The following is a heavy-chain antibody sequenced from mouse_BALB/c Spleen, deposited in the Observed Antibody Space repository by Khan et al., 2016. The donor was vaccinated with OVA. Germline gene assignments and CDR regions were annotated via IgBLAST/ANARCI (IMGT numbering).Heavy chain of an antibody. D-gene: IGHD2-10*01. J-gene: IGHJ3*01. CDR3: ARQGPYYWNYGAWFAY. V-gene: IGHV1-4*01. CDR2: INPSNGYS. Sequence: VQLQESGAELARPGASVKMSCKASGYTFSTYTNHWVKQRPGQGLEWIGYINPSNGYSNYNQKFKDKATLTADKSSSTAYMQLSSLTSEDSAVYYFARQGPYYWNYGAWFAYWGQGTLVTVSA. CDR1: GYTFSTYT.